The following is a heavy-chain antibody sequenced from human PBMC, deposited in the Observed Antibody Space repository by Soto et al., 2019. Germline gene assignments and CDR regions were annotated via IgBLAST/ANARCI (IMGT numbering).Heavy chain of an antibody. CDR3: ATESIAARAAFDY. V-gene: IGHV3-23*01. D-gene: IGHD6-6*01. CDR1: GFTFSSYA. Sequence: EVQLLESGGGLVQPGGSLRLSCAASGFTFSSYAMSWVRQAPGKGLEWVSAMSGSGGSTYYAASVKGRFTISRDNSKNTLYLQMNSLRAEDTAVYYCATESIAARAAFDYWGHGTLVTVSS. J-gene: IGHJ4*01. CDR2: MSGSGGST.